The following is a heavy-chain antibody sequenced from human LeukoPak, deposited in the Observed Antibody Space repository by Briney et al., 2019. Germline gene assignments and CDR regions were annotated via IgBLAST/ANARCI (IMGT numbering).Heavy chain of an antibody. D-gene: IGHD3-22*01. CDR3: AKYYYDSSGYEIPDY. CDR1: GGTFSSYA. Sequence: SVKVSCKASGGTFSSYAISWLRQAPGQGLEWMGGIIPIFGTANYAQKFQGRVTITADESTSTAYMELSSLRSEDTAVYYCAKYYYDSSGYEIPDYWGQGTLVTVSS. V-gene: IGHV1-69*13. J-gene: IGHJ4*02. CDR2: IIPIFGTA.